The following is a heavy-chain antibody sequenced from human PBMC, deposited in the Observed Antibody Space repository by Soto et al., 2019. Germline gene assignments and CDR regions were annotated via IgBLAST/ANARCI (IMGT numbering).Heavy chain of an antibody. J-gene: IGHJ4*02. CDR2: INSDGSST. CDR3: ARVTYWDTHIGPFDY. Sequence: GGSMRLSCAASGVTFSSYWMHWVRQAPGKGLVWVSRINSDGSSTSYADSVKGRFTISRDNAKNTLHLQMNSLRAEDTAVYYCARVTYWDTHIGPFDYWGQGTLVTVSS. D-gene: IGHD1-26*01. CDR1: GVTFSSYW. V-gene: IGHV3-74*01.